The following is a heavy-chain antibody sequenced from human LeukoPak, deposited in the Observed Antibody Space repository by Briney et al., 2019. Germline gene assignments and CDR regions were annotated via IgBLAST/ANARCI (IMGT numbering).Heavy chain of an antibody. D-gene: IGHD6-13*01. CDR1: GGTFSSYA. J-gene: IGHJ4*02. V-gene: IGHV1-69*13. Sequence: SVRVSCKASGGTFSSYAISWVRQAPGQGLEWMGGIIPIFGTANYAQKFQGRVTITADESTSTAYMELSSLRSEDTAVYYCARDKAAAGTGFDYWGQGTLVTVSS. CDR3: ARDKAAAGTGFDY. CDR2: IIPIFGTA.